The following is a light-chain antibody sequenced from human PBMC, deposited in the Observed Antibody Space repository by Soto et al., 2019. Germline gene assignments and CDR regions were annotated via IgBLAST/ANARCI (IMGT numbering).Light chain of an antibody. CDR2: DAS. V-gene: IGKV3-11*01. CDR1: QSVYTY. Sequence: EMVLTQSPATLSLSPGERATLSCRASQSVYTYLAWYQQKPGQAPRLLIYDASNRATGIPARFSGSGSGTDFTLTISSLEPEDFAIYYCQQRGNWPLTFGGGTKLEI. J-gene: IGKJ4*01. CDR3: QQRGNWPLT.